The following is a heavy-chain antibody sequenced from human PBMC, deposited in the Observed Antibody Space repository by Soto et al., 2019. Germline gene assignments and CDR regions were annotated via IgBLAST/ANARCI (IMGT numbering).Heavy chain of an antibody. D-gene: IGHD5-18*01. Sequence: KPSETLSLTCTVSGGSISSYFWSWIRQPPGKGLEWIGYIDYSGSTNYNPSLKSRVTISVDTSKNQFSLKLTSVTAADTAVFYCARAGTAMVQLDYWGQGTLVTVSS. J-gene: IGHJ4*02. CDR3: ARAGTAMVQLDY. CDR1: GGSISSYF. V-gene: IGHV4-59*01. CDR2: IDYSGST.